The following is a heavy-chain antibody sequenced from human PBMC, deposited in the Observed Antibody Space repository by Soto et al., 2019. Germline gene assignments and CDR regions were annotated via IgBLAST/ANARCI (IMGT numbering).Heavy chain of an antibody. Sequence: QVQLVQSGAEVKKPGASVKVSCKASGHTFTTYGISWVRQAPGQGLEWMGWISPYNGNTNYAHKLQGRVTMTTDTSTIRGYMELRSLRSDDTAVYYCARDGEVFWSGYKYYYGMDVWGQGTTVTVSS. D-gene: IGHD3-3*01. J-gene: IGHJ6*02. CDR1: GHTFTTYG. V-gene: IGHV1-18*01. CDR3: ARDGEVFWSGYKYYYGMDV. CDR2: ISPYNGNT.